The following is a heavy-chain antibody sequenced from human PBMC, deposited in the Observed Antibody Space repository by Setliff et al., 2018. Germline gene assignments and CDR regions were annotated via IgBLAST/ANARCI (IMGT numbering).Heavy chain of an antibody. CDR1: GFNFGSYG. CDR2: IRFDST. J-gene: IGHJ5*02. V-gene: IGHV3-30*02. CDR3: ARDQFRNSGGLYS. Sequence: PGGSLRLSCAASGFNFGSYGMHWVHQAPGKGLEWVAFIRFDSTYYADAMRGRFTISRDNSKNSLYLQAKGLRAEDTAVYYCARDQFRNSGGLYSWGQGTLVTVSS. D-gene: IGHD1-7*01.